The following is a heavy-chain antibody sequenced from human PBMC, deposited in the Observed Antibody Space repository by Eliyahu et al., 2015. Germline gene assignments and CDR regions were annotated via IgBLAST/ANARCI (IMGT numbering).Heavy chain of an antibody. CDR2: IKQDGSEK. D-gene: IGHD6-13*01. V-gene: IGHV3-7*01. Sequence: EVQLVESGGGLVQPGGSLRLSCVVXGFTXXXYWMSWVRQAPGKGLEWVANIKQDGSEKYYVDSVKGRFTISRDNAKNSLYLQMNSLRAEDTAVYYCARPKYSSSWHGFDYWGQGTLVTVSS. J-gene: IGHJ4*02. CDR3: ARPKYSSSWHGFDY. CDR1: GFTXXXYW.